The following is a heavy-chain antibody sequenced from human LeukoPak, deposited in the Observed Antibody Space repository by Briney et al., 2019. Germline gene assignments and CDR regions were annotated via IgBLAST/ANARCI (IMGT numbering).Heavy chain of an antibody. V-gene: IGHV4-39*07. Sequence: SETLSLTCIISDDSISSSTYYWGWIRQPPGKGLEWIGEINHSGSTNYNPSLKSRVTISVDTSKNQFSLKLSSVTAADTAVYYCARDDIAVAGNYYYYMDVWGKGTTVTVSS. D-gene: IGHD6-19*01. J-gene: IGHJ6*03. CDR1: DDSISSSTYY. CDR3: ARDDIAVAGNYYYYMDV. CDR2: INHSGST.